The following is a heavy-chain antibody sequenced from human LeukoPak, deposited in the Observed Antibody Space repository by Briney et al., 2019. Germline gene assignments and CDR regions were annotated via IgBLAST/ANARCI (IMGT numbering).Heavy chain of an antibody. J-gene: IGHJ4*02. V-gene: IGHV4-59*11. CDR3: ATLKRGSVFGYFNF. Sequence: PSETLSLTCTVPGASISTHYWSWLRQPPWKELEWIAYLRDTESTKDNPSLKSRVALSADTSKNQFSLRLTSVTAADTAIYYCATLKRGSVFGYFNFWGQGLLVTVSS. CDR2: LRDTEST. D-gene: IGHD3-3*01. CDR1: GASISTHY.